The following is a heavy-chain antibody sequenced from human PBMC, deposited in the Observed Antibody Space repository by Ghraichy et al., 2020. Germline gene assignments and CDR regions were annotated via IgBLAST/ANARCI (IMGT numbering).Heavy chain of an antibody. D-gene: IGHD3-10*01. CDR3: ARGWHISGSPGDTFDY. J-gene: IGHJ4*02. CDR2: ISYDGRNK. CDR1: GFTFTSYP. V-gene: IGHV3-30*04. Sequence: GGSLRLSCAASGFTFTSYPMHWVRQAPGKGLEWVAVISYDGRNKYYADSVKGRFTISRDDSKNTLYVQMSSLRAEDTALYYCARGWHISGSPGDTFDYWGQGTLVTVSS.